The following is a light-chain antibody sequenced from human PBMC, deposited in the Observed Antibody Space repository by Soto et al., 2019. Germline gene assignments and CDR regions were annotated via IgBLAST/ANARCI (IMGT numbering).Light chain of an antibody. V-gene: IGKV3-20*01. CDR2: GAS. J-gene: IGKJ1*01. Sequence: EIVFTQSPGTLSLSPGERATLSCRASQSVRSNYLAWYQQKPGQAPRLLIYGASNRATGIPDRFSGSGSGTDFTLTISRLQPEDFAVYYCQQYGSSGTFGQGTKVDIK. CDR1: QSVRSNY. CDR3: QQYGSSGT.